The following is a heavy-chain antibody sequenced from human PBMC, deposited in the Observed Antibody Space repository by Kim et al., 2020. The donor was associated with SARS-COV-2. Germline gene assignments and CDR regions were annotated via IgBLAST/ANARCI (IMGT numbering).Heavy chain of an antibody. CDR2: IWWDGSHK. J-gene: IGHJ4*02. V-gene: IGHV3-33*01. CDR1: GFSFRDYG. D-gene: IGHD1-1*01. Sequence: GGSLRLSCAASGFSFRDYGMHWVRQAPGKGLEWVGLIWWDGSHKHYADSVRGRFTISRDNSEDTLYLQMNTLRPEDTAVYYCARDRRPSWNDVGYWGQGTLVTVSA. CDR3: ARDRRPSWNDVGY.